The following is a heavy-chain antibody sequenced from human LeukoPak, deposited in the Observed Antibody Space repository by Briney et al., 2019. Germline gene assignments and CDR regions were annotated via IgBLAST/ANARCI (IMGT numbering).Heavy chain of an antibody. V-gene: IGHV3-33*01. J-gene: IGHJ4*02. CDR1: GFTFSSYG. D-gene: IGHD2-21*01. Sequence: PGGSLRLSCAASGFTFSSYGLDWVRQAPGKGLEGVAVICYDGNNIYYGDSVKGRFSISRDNSKNTLNLPMNSLRDEDTAVYDCARGRSLHILDYWGQGTLVTVSS. CDR2: ICYDGNNI. CDR3: ARGRSLHILDY.